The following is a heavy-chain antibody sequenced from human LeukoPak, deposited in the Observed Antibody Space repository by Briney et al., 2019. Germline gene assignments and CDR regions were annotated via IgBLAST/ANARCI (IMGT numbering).Heavy chain of an antibody. Sequence: PSQSLSLTCTVAGRSISRGNYDSGWIRQPPGKGLELIGYIYYSGSTYYNPSLESRVTISVDTSKNQFSLKLSSVTAADTAVYYCARVIVVVTAIYFDYWGQGTLVTVSS. CDR1: GRSISRGNYD. J-gene: IGHJ4*02. D-gene: IGHD2-21*02. CDR2: IYYSGST. CDR3: ARVIVVVTAIYFDY. V-gene: IGHV4-30-4*01.